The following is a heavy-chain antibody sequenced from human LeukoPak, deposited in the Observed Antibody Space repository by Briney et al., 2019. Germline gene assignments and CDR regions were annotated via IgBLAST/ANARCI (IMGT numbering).Heavy chain of an antibody. J-gene: IGHJ4*02. Sequence: SETLSLTCTVSGGSISSGDYYWSWIRQPPGKGLEWIGYIYYSGSTYYNPSLKSRVTISVDTSKNQFSLKLSSVTAADTAVYYCARGHYYDSSGYRYWGQGTLVTVSS. V-gene: IGHV4-30-4*01. CDR1: GGSISSGDYY. D-gene: IGHD3-22*01. CDR3: ARGHYYDSSGYRY. CDR2: IYYSGST.